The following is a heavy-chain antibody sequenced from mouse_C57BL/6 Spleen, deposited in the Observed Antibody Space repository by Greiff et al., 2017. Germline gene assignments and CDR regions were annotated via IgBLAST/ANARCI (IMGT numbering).Heavy chain of an antibody. J-gene: IGHJ3*01. V-gene: IGHV1-50*01. D-gene: IGHD1-1*01. CDR1: GYTFTSYW. Sequence: QVQLQQPGAELVKPGASVKLSCKASGYTFTSYWMQWVKQRPGQGLEWIGEIDPSDSYTNYNQKFKGKATLTVDTSSSTAYMQLSSLTSEDSAVYYCARGRLLFADWGQGTLVTVSA. CDR3: ARGRLLFAD. CDR2: IDPSDSYT.